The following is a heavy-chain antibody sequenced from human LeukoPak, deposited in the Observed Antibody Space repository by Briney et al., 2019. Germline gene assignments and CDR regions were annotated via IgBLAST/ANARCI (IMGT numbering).Heavy chain of an antibody. J-gene: IGHJ4*02. D-gene: IGHD4-11*01. V-gene: IGHV3-23*01. CDR2: ISGSGSST. Sequence: GGSLRLSCAASGFTFSSYGMSWVRQAPGKGLEWVSAISGSGSSTYYAASVKGRFTISRDNSKNTLYLQMNSLRAEDTAVYYCAKARTHEYSNYNYWGQGTLVTVSS. CDR1: GFTFSSYG. CDR3: AKARTHEYSNYNY.